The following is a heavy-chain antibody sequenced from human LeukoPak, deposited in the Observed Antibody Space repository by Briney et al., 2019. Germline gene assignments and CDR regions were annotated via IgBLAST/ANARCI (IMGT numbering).Heavy chain of an antibody. CDR3: ARDLYSGSYQALFDY. V-gene: IGHV3-30*19. Sequence: GGSLRLSCAASGFTFSSYGMHWVRQARGKGLEWVAVISYDGSNKYYADSVKGRFTISRDNSKNTLYLQMNSLRAEDTAVYYCARDLYSGSYQALFDYWGQGTLVTVSS. J-gene: IGHJ4*02. CDR2: ISYDGSNK. CDR1: GFTFSSYG. D-gene: IGHD1-26*01.